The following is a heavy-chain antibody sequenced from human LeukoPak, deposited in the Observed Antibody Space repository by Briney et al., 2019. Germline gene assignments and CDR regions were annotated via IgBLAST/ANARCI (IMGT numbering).Heavy chain of an antibody. V-gene: IGHV3-74*01. D-gene: IGHD1-26*01. CDR2: INSDGSST. CDR1: GFTFSSYS. Sequence: GGSLRLSCAASGFTFSSYSMNWVRQAPGKGLVWVSRINSDGSSTSYADSVKGRFTISRDNAKNTLYLQMNSLRAEDTAVYYCARDPRWETTDAFDIWGQGTMVTVSS. CDR3: ARDPRWETTDAFDI. J-gene: IGHJ3*02.